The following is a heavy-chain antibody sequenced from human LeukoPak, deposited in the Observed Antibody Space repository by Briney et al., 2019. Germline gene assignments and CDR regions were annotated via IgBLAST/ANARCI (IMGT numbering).Heavy chain of an antibody. D-gene: IGHD3-22*01. CDR1: GFTVSSNY. V-gene: IGHV3-53*01. Sequence: PGGSLRLSCAASGFTVSSNYMSWVRQTPGKGLEWVSVIYSGGSTYYADSVKGRFTISRDNSKNTLYLQMNSLRAEDTAVYYCAMSRGYYYESFYYFDYWGQGTLVTVSS. J-gene: IGHJ4*02. CDR2: IYSGGST. CDR3: AMSRGYYYESFYYFDY.